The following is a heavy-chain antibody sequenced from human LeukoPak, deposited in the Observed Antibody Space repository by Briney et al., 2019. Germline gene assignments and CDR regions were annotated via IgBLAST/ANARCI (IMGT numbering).Heavy chain of an antibody. D-gene: IGHD1-1*01. CDR1: GYTFTGYY. J-gene: IGHJ4*02. Sequence: ASVKVSCKSSGYTFTGYYMHWVRQAPGQGLEWMGWINPNSGVTNYAQKFQGRVTMTRETSISTAYMELSRLSSDDTAVYYCARVQVSDDNWGFFDYWGQGTLVTVSS. CDR2: INPNSGVT. CDR3: ARVQVSDDNWGFFDY. V-gene: IGHV1-2*02.